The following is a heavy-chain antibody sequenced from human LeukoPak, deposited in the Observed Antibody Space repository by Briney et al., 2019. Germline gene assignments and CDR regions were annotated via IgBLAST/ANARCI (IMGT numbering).Heavy chain of an antibody. V-gene: IGHV3-7*05. J-gene: IGHJ5*02. CDR2: IKQDGSQK. CDR3: AKVIAARPA. CDR1: GFTFTNYR. Sequence: PGGSLRLSCATSGFTFTNYRMSWVRQAPGKGLQWVANIKQDGSQKYYVDSVKGRFTISRDNAKNSLYLQMDSLRAEDTAVYYCAKVIAARPAWGQGTLVTVSS. D-gene: IGHD6-6*01.